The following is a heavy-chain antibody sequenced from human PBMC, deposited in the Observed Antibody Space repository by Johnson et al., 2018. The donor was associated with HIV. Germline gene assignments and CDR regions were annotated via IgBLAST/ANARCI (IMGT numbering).Heavy chain of an antibody. V-gene: IGHV3-13*01. J-gene: IGHJ3*02. Sequence: MLLVESGGGVVQPGRSLRLSCAASGFTFSSYAMHWVRQAPGKGLEWVSAIGTAGDTYYPGSVKGRFTISRDNAKNSLYLQMNSLRAEDTALYFCAKGEQVWSVASAFDIWGQGTMVTVSS. CDR1: GFTFSSYA. D-gene: IGHD5-18*01. CDR3: AKGEQVWSVASAFDI. CDR2: IGTAGDT.